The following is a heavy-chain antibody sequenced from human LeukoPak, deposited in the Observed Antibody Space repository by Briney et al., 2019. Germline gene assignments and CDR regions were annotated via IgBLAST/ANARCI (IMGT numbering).Heavy chain of an antibody. CDR3: AREGDGVQLWHTQIYFDY. D-gene: IGHD5-18*01. CDR1: GGTFSSYA. V-gene: IGHV1-69*13. CDR2: IIPIFGTA. J-gene: IGHJ4*02. Sequence: GASVKVSCKASGGTFSSYAISWVRQAPGQGLEWMGGIIPIFGTANYAQKFQGRVTITADESTSTAYMELSSLRSEDTAVYYCAREGDGVQLWHTQIYFDYWGQGTLVTVSS.